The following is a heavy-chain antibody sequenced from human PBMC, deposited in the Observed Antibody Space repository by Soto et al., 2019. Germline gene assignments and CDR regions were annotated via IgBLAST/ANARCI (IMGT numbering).Heavy chain of an antibody. CDR3: ARDFLSVAGLYYYGMDV. J-gene: IGHJ6*02. D-gene: IGHD6-19*01. Sequence: SVKVSCKASGSTFSSYAISWVRQAPGQGLEWMGGIIPIFVTANYAQKFQGRVTITADKSTSTAYMELSSLRSEDTAVYYCARDFLSVAGLYYYGMDVWGQGTTVAVSS. CDR2: IIPIFVTA. V-gene: IGHV1-69*06. CDR1: GSTFSSYA.